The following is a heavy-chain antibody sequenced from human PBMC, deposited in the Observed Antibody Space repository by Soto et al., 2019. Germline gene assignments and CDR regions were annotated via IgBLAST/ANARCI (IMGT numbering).Heavy chain of an antibody. CDR2: IDPSDSYT. CDR1: GYSFTSYW. D-gene: IGHD3-22*01. J-gene: IGHJ5*02. CDR3: ATVTYYYDRSGGSNWFDP. Sequence: GESLKICCKGSGYSFTSYWISWVRQMPGKGLEWMGRIDPSDSYTNYSPSFQGHVTISADKSISTAYMQWSSLKASDTAMYYCATVTYYYDRSGGSNWFDPWGPATLVTVSS. V-gene: IGHV5-10-1*01.